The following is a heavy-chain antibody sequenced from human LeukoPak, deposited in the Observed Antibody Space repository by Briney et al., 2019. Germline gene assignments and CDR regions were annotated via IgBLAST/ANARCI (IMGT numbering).Heavy chain of an antibody. J-gene: IGHJ3*02. D-gene: IGHD6-19*01. V-gene: IGHV4-34*01. CDR2: INHSGST. CDR3: ARVMASSGCNDAFDI. CDR1: GGSFSGYY. Sequence: PSETLSLTCAVYGGSFSGYYWSWIRQPPGKGLEWIGEINHSGSTNYNPSLKSRVTISVDTSKNQFSLKLSSVTAADTAVYYCARVMASSGCNDAFDIWGQGTMVTVSS.